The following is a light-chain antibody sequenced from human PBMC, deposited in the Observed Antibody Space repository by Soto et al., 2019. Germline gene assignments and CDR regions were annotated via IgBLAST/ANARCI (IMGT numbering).Light chain of an antibody. CDR2: GTS. V-gene: IGKV3-20*01. CDR3: QQYGTSPWT. J-gene: IGKJ1*01. CDR1: QSVSSSF. Sequence: EIVMTQSPVTLSVSPGERATLSCRASQSVSSSFVAWFQQKPGQAPRLLIYGTSSRATGIPDRFSGSGSGTDFTLTINGLEPEDFAMYFCQQYGTSPWTFGQGTKVDIK.